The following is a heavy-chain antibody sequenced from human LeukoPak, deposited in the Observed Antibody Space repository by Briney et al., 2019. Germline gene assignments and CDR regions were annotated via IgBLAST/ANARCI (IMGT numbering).Heavy chain of an antibody. CDR2: INPNSGGT. V-gene: IGHV1-2*02. CDR1: GYTFTGYY. J-gene: IGHJ4*02. CDR3: ARDDQEWAVRRVILRGQLDY. D-gene: IGHD3-10*01. Sequence: GASVKVSCKASGYTFTGYYMHWVRQAPGQGLEWMGWINPNSGGTNYAQKFQGRVTMTRDTSISTAYMELSRLRSDDTAVYYCARDDQEWAVRRVILRGQLDYWAREPWSPSPQ.